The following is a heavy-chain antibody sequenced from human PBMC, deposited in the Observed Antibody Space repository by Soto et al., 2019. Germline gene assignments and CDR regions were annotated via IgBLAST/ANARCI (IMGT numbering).Heavy chain of an antibody. CDR3: AKDRRRYFDWFPGIDAFDI. J-gene: IGHJ3*02. CDR1: GFTFSSYA. V-gene: IGHV3-23*01. CDR2: ISGSGGST. D-gene: IGHD3-9*01. Sequence: GGSLRLSCAASGFTFSSYAMSWVRQAPGKGLKWVTAISGSGGSTYYADSVKGRFTISRDNSKNTLYLQMNSLRAEDTAVYYCAKDRRRYFDWFPGIDAFDIWGQGTMVTVSS.